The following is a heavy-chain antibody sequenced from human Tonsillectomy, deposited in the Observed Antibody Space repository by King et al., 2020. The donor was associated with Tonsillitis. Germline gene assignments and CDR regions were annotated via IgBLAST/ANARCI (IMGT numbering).Heavy chain of an antibody. CDR3: AREAYSSGRCGIFDI. D-gene: IGHD6-19*01. J-gene: IGHJ3*02. V-gene: IGHV3-30*01. Sequence: VQLVESVGGVVQPGGSLRLSCAASGLTVSASIIHLVRQAPCKGLELVGLIAHDGNSKNYAGTMKGRFTISGDNSQNTVYLQMNSLIAEDTAVYYCAREAYSSGRCGIFDIWGQGTKVTVSS. CDR1: GLTVSASI. CDR2: IAHDGNSK.